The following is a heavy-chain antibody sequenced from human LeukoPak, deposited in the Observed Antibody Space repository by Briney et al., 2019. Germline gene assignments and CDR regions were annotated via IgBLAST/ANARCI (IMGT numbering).Heavy chain of an antibody. CDR2: IYYSGST. V-gene: IGHV4-59*01. Sequence: SETLSLTCTVSGGSISSYYWSWIRQPPGKGLEWIGYIYYSGSTNYNPSLKSRVTISVDTSKNQFSLKLRSVTAADTAVYYCARADDSSGYYPPWWYFDLWGRGTLVTVSS. CDR1: GGSISSYY. D-gene: IGHD3-22*01. CDR3: ARADDSSGYYPPWWYFDL. J-gene: IGHJ2*01.